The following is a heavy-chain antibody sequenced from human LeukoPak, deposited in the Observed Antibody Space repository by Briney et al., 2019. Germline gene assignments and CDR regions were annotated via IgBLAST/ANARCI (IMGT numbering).Heavy chain of an antibody. V-gene: IGHV5-51*01. CDR3: ARGGDYGGNSYADY. CDR1: GYSFTTHW. D-gene: IGHD4-23*01. CDR2: IYPGDSDT. Sequence: GESLKISCKGSGYSFTTHWIAWVGQMPGKGLGWMGIIYPGDSDTRYSPSFQGQVTISADKSISTAHLQWSSLKASDTAIYYCARGGDYGGNSYADYWGQGTLVTVSS. J-gene: IGHJ4*02.